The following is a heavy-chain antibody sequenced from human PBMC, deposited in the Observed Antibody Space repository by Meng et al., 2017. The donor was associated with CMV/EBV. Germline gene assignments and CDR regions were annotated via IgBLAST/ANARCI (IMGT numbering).Heavy chain of an antibody. CDR1: GGTFSSYT. Sequence: SVKVSCKASGGTFSSYTISWVRQAPGQGLEWMGRIIPILGIANYAQKFQGRVTITADKSTSTAYMELSSLRSEDTAVYYCARASGLWSSYYAVEYYYYGMDVWGQGTTVTVSS. J-gene: IGHJ6*02. CDR2: IIPILGIA. D-gene: IGHD3-3*01. V-gene: IGHV1-69*02. CDR3: ARASGLWSSYYAVEYYYYGMDV.